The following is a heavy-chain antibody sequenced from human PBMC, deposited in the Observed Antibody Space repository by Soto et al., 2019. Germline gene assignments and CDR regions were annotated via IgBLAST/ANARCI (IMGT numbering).Heavy chain of an antibody. CDR1: GGSISTTTYY. CDR2: MFHDVTA. V-gene: IGHV4-39*07. CDR3: ARLVYDTRLNYMYFDF. Sequence: PSSTLSLTCSFSGGSISTTTYYWGWIRQPPGKVLEYIGEMFHDVTANYYPSFERRVAISVDTSKNQFSLKLTSVTAADTAIYFCARLVYDTRLNYMYFDFWGQGTLVTVSS. J-gene: IGHJ4*02. D-gene: IGHD3-10*01.